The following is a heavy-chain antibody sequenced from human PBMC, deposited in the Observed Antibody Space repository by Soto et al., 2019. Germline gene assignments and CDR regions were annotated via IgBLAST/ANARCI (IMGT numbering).Heavy chain of an antibody. Sequence: PSQTLSLTCTVSCGSISSSSYYWDWIRQPPGKGLEWVGNISYGGSTYSNPSLKSRGTISVDTSKNQFFLKLTSVTAADTAAYYCARGDRQWFGEKGEFEFWGQLTLVTVAS. D-gene: IGHD3-10*01. CDR1: CGSISSSSYY. CDR3: ARGDRQWFGEKGEFEF. V-gene: IGHV4-39*01. CDR2: ISYGGST. J-gene: IGHJ4*02.